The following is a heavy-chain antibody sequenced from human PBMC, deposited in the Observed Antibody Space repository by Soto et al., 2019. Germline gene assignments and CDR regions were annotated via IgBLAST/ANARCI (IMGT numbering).Heavy chain of an antibody. CDR1: GGSVSSGSYY. V-gene: IGHV4-61*01. J-gene: IGHJ4*02. D-gene: IGHD5-12*01. CDR3: ARAREMATISAFDY. CDR2: IYYSGST. Sequence: PSETLSLTCTVSGGSVSSGSYYWSWIRQPPGKGLEWIGYIYYSGSTNYNPFLKSRVTISVDTSKNQFSLKLSSVTAADTAVYYCARAREMATISAFDYWGQGTLVTVSS.